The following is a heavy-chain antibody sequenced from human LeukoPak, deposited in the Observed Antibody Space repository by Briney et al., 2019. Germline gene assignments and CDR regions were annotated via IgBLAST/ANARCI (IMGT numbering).Heavy chain of an antibody. V-gene: IGHV1-18*01. CDR2: ISAYNGNT. D-gene: IGHD3-22*01. Sequence: ASVKVSCKASGYTFTSYGISWVRQAPGQGLEWMGWISAYNGNTNYAQNLQGRVTMTTDTSTSTAYMELRSLRSEDTAVYYCATAATRLYYYDSSGSLNYWGQGTLVTVSS. J-gene: IGHJ4*02. CDR3: ATAATRLYYYDSSGSLNY. CDR1: GYTFTSYG.